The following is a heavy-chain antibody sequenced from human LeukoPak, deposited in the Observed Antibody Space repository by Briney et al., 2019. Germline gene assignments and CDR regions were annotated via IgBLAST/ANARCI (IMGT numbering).Heavy chain of an antibody. V-gene: IGHV3-23*01. Sequence: GGSLRLSCAASGFTFNSYAMSWVRQAPGKGLEWVSSISGSGDRTYYADSVKGRFTISRDNSKNTLYLQMNSLRAEDTALYYCAKWEDIVVVPASIDYWGQGTLVTVSS. CDR2: ISGSGDRT. CDR3: AKWEDIVVVPASIDY. J-gene: IGHJ4*02. D-gene: IGHD2-2*01. CDR1: GFTFNSYA.